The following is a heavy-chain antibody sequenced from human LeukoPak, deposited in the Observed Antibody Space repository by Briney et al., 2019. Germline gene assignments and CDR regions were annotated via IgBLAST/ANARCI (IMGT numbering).Heavy chain of an antibody. Sequence: GGSLRLSCAASGFTVSSNYMSWVRQAPGKGLEWVSVIYSGGSTYYADSVKGRFTISRDNSKNTLYLQMNSLRAEDTAVYYCARRSGSYFHYYYYYMDVWDKGTTVTVSS. J-gene: IGHJ6*03. V-gene: IGHV3-53*01. CDR3: ARRSGSYFHYYYYYMDV. CDR2: IYSGGST. D-gene: IGHD1-26*01. CDR1: GFTVSSNY.